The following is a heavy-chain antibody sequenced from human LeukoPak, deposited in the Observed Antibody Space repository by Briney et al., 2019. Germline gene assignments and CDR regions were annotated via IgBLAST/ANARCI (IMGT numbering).Heavy chain of an antibody. CDR1: GYSLTYYY. J-gene: IGHJ6*03. CDR3: AREVHDFWSADSSRYMDV. Sequence: ASVKVSCMASGYSLTYYYIHWVRQAPGQGLEWMGTTNPSGGSTTYAQKFQGRVIMTGDTSTSTVYMELSGVTSEDTAVYYCAREVHDFWSADSSRYMDVWGKGTTVTVAS. D-gene: IGHD3-3*01. V-gene: IGHV1-46*01. CDR2: TNPSGGST.